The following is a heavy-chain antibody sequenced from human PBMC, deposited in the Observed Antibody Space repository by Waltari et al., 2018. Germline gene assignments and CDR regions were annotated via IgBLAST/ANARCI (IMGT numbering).Heavy chain of an antibody. J-gene: IGHJ6*02. CDR3: AKDRWDSSGWYYYYYYYGMDV. CDR1: GGTFSSYA. Sequence: QVQLVQSGAEVKKPGSSVKVSCKASGGTFSSYAISWVRQAPGQGLEWMGGIIPIFGTANYAQKFQGRVTITADEATSTAYMELSSLRSEDTAVYYCAKDRWDSSGWYYYYYYYGMDVWGQGTTVTVSS. CDR2: IIPIFGTA. V-gene: IGHV1-69*01. D-gene: IGHD6-19*01.